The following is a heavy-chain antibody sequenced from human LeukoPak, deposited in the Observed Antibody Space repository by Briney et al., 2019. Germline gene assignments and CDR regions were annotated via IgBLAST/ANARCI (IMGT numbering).Heavy chain of an antibody. CDR2: IYYSGST. D-gene: IGHD4-17*01. CDR3: ARHQYGDFDY. J-gene: IGHJ4*02. V-gene: IGHV4-39*01. CDR1: GGSISGSSYF. Sequence: SETLSLTCAVSGGSISGSSYFWGWIRQPPGKGLEWIGSIYYSGSTYYNPSLKSRVTISVDTSKNQFSLKLSSVTAADTAVYYCARHQYGDFDYWGQGTLVTVSS.